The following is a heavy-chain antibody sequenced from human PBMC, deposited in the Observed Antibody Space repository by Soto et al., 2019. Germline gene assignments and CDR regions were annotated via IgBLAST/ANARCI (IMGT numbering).Heavy chain of an antibody. J-gene: IGHJ5*02. D-gene: IGHD1-26*01. CDR3: ARHRHPRGTVGATSPLDP. CDR2: HYSGGST. Sequence: GGSLRLSCAISGFSVSSNYLSWVRQAPGKGLEWVSVHYSGGSTYYADSVQGRFTISRDKSNNTLYLQMRRVRAEDTAVYFCARHRHPRGTVGATSPLDPWGQGTQVTISS. V-gene: IGHV3-53*01. CDR1: GFSVSSNY.